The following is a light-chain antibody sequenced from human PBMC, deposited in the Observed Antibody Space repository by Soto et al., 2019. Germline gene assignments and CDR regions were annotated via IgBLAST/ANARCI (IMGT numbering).Light chain of an antibody. CDR2: GTS. CDR3: QQYGPSPLT. V-gene: IGKV3-15*01. CDR1: QSVSSS. J-gene: IGKJ4*01. Sequence: IVMRQSPGTLSXXPGEXATLXXRASQSVSSSLAWYQQKPGQANRLIIYGTSKRATGITDRLSGSGSGTEFTLTISSLQSEDSAVYYCQQYGPSPLTFGGGTKVDIK.